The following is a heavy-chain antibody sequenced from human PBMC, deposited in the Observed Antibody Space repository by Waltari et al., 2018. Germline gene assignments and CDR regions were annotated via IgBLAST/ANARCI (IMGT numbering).Heavy chain of an antibody. J-gene: IGHJ6*02. CDR2: ISYNERNI. Sequence: QVQLVESGGGVAQPGRSLSLSCAAPDFTSSPFALHWVRQAPGNGLEWVAVISYNERNIYYVDSVKGRFTISRDNSKKMLYLQMNSLRAEDTAVYYCARDYCDRTNCHGMDVWGRGTTVTVSS. CDR3: ARDYCDRTNCHGMDV. D-gene: IGHD3-22*01. V-gene: IGHV3-30*04. CDR1: DFTSSPFA.